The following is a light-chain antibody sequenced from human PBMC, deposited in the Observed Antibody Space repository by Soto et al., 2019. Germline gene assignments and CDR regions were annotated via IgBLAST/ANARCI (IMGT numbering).Light chain of an antibody. CDR1: QSVSSY. CDR2: GAS. V-gene: IGKV3D-7*01. CDR3: LQDYHLPIT. Sequence: EIVLTQSPGTLSLSPGERATLSCRASQSVSSYLAWYQQKPGQAPRLVIYGASTRATGIPARFSGSGRGSGTDFTLTISSLHPEDFAVYYCLQDYHLPITFGQGTRLEIK. J-gene: IGKJ5*01.